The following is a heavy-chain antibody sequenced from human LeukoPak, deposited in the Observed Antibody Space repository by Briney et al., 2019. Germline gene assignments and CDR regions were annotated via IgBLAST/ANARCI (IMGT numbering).Heavy chain of an antibody. CDR3: ARGGSSRSYYFDY. D-gene: IGHD6-13*01. J-gene: IGHJ4*02. Sequence: GGSLRLSCAASGFTFSSYGMHWVRQAPGKGLEWVAVIWYDGSNKYYADSVKGRFTISRDNSKNTLYLQMNSLRAEDTAVYYCARGGSSRSYYFDYWGQGTLVTVSS. CDR1: GFTFSSYG. CDR2: IWYDGSNK. V-gene: IGHV3-33*08.